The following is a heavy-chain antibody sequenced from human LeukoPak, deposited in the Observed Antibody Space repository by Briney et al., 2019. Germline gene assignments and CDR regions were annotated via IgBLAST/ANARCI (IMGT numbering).Heavy chain of an antibody. CDR2: ISYSGST. CDR1: GGSISSHY. D-gene: IGHD5-24*01. V-gene: IGHV4-59*11. Sequence: SETLSLTCDVSGGSISSHYWSWIRQPPGKGLEWIGYISYSGSTAYNPSLKSRVTISVDTAKNQFSLKLTSVTAADTAVYYCTRDRRDDYNYVDLWGQGTLVTVSS. J-gene: IGHJ5*02. CDR3: TRDRRDDYNYVDL.